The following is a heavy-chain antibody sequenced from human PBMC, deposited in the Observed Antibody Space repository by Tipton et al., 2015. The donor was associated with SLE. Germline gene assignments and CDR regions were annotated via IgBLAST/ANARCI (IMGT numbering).Heavy chain of an antibody. CDR2: IYHSGRT. V-gene: IGHV4-39*01. CDR1: AGSITSSSYY. D-gene: IGHD2-15*01. CDR3: AIGDYYYYMDV. J-gene: IGHJ6*03. Sequence: TLSLTCTVSAGSITSSSYYLAWFRQPPGKGLEWIGTIYHSGRTYYNPSLKSRVTISVDTSKNQFSLKLRSVTAADTAVYYCAIGDYYYYMDVWGNGTTVTVSS.